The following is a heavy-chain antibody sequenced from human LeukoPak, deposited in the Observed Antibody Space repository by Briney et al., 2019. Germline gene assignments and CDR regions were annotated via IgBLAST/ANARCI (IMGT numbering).Heavy chain of an antibody. D-gene: IGHD3-3*01. CDR1: GFTFSSYG. J-gene: IGHJ4*02. CDR2: IRYDGSNK. V-gene: IGHV3-30*02. CDR3: AKDHDDFPGSGY. Sequence: PGGSLRLSCAASGFTFSSYGMHWVRQAPGMGLEWVAFIRYDGSNKYYADSVKGRFTISRDNSKNTLYLQMNSLRAEDTAVYYCAKDHDDFPGSGYWGQGTLVTVSS.